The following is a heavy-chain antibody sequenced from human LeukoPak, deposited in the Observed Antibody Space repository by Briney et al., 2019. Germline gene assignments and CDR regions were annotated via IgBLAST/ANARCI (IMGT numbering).Heavy chain of an antibody. Sequence: PSETVSLTCNVSGDSITSGAFYWAWIRQSPRKGLEWIGNVYYSGSTQYNPSLRGRVSISMDKTKNQFSLNLNSVSVTDTAIYYCARRDYAAWFDPWGQGTLVTVSS. CDR1: GDSITSGAFY. V-gene: IGHV4-39*01. D-gene: IGHD4/OR15-4a*01. CDR3: ARRDYAAWFDP. J-gene: IGHJ5*02. CDR2: VYYSGST.